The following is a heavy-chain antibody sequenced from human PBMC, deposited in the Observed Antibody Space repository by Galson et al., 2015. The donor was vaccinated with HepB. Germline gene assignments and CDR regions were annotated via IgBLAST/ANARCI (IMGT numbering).Heavy chain of an antibody. CDR1: GYTFTSYA. V-gene: IGHV1-3*01. J-gene: IGHJ4*02. CDR2: INAGNGNT. CDR3: ARYSSGRMGFDY. Sequence: SVKVSCKASGYTFTSYAMHWVRQAPGQRLEWMGWINAGNGNTKYSQKFQGRVTITRDTSASTAYMELSSLRSEDTAVYYCARYSSGRMGFDYWGQGTLVTVSS. D-gene: IGHD6-19*01.